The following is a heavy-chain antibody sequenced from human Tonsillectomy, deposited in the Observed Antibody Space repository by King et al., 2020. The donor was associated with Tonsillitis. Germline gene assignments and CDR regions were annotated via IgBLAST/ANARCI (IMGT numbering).Heavy chain of an antibody. J-gene: IGHJ4*02. D-gene: IGHD3-3*01. Sequence: VQLQESGPGLVKPSQTLSLTCTVSGGSISRGGYYWSWIRQHPEKGLEWIAYISYSGSTYYNPSLKSRVTISVDTSKSQFSLNLSSVPAADTAVYYCAGSGATVDYWGQGTLVTVSS. V-gene: IGHV4-31*03. CDR1: GGSISRGGYY. CDR3: AGSGATVDY. CDR2: ISYSGST.